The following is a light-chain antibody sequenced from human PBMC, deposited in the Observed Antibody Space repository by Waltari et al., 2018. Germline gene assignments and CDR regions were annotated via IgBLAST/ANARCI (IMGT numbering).Light chain of an antibody. Sequence: EIVLTQSPATLSLSPGERATLSCRASQSVGISLAWYQQKPGQAPRLLIYDASNRATGIPARFSGSGSGTDFTLTISSLEPEDFAVYYCQQRSKWPLTFGQGTKVEIK. CDR1: QSVGIS. J-gene: IGKJ1*01. CDR2: DAS. V-gene: IGKV3-11*01. CDR3: QQRSKWPLT.